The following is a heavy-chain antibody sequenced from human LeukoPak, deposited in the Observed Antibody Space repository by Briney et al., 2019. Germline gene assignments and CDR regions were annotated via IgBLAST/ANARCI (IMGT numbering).Heavy chain of an antibody. CDR1: GGSISSSSYY. CDR3: AGVGFSTVTTVWDDY. J-gene: IGHJ4*02. CDR2: IYYSGST. V-gene: IGHV4-39*01. Sequence: SETLSLTCTVSGGSISSSSYYWGWIRQPPGKGLEWIGSIYYSGSTYYNPSLKSRVTISVDTSKNQFSLKLSSVTAADTAVYYCAGVGFSTVTTVWDDYWGQGTLVTVSS. D-gene: IGHD4-17*01.